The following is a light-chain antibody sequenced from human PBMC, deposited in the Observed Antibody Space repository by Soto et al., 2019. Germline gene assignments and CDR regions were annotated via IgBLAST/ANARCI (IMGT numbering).Light chain of an antibody. V-gene: IGKV1-27*01. Sequence: DIQMTQSQSSLSESVGDRVTITCRASQGISNFLAWHQQKPGKVPKLLIYAASTLQSGVPSRFSGSGSGTNFTLTITSLQPEDVETYYSQKHNSPPCTFGQGTKVHIK. CDR3: QKHNSPPCT. J-gene: IGKJ1*01. CDR2: AAS. CDR1: QGISNF.